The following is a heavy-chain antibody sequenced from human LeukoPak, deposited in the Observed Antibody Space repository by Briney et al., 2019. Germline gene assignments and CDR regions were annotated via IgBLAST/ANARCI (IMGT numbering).Heavy chain of an antibody. CDR2: IYHSGST. Sequence: SETLSLTCTVSGYSISSGYYWGWIRQPPGKGLEWIGSIYHSGSTYYNPSLKSRVTISVDTSKNQFSLKLSSVTAADTAVYYCARVWALNYFDYWGQGTLVTVSS. CDR3: ARVWALNYFDY. CDR1: GYSISSGYY. V-gene: IGHV4-38-2*02. J-gene: IGHJ4*02. D-gene: IGHD7-27*01.